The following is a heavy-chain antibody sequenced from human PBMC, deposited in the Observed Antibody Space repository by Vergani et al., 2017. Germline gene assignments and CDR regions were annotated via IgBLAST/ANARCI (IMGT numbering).Heavy chain of an antibody. V-gene: IGHV1-46*01. D-gene: IGHD5-18*01. CDR1: GYTFTSYY. J-gene: IGHJ3*02. CDR3: ARGMVTHPMPEAFDI. Sequence: QVQLVQSGAEVKKPGASVKVSCKASGYTFTSYYMHWVRQAPGQGLEWMGIINPSGGSTSYAQKFQGRVTMTRDTSTSTVYMELSSLRSEDTAVYYCARGMVTHPMPEAFDIWGQGTMVTVSS. CDR2: INPSGGST.